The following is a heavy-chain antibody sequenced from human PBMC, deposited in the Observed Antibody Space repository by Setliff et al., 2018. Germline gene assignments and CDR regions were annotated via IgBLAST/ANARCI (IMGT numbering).Heavy chain of an antibody. Sequence: PGESLKISCKGSGYSFTNYWIGWVRQMPGKGLEWMGIIYPGDSNTRYSPSFQGQVTISVDKSISTAYLQWSSLKASDTAIYYCARADHLVTTTFDYWGQGTLVTVS. J-gene: IGHJ4*01. V-gene: IGHV5-51*01. CDR2: IYPGDSNT. D-gene: IGHD4-17*01. CDR3: ARADHLVTTTFDY. CDR1: GYSFTNYW.